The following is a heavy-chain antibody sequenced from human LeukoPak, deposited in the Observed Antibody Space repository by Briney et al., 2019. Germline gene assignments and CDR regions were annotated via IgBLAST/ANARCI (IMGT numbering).Heavy chain of an antibody. Sequence: PGGSLRLSCAASGFTFSSYGMHWVRQAPGKGLEWVAFIRYDGSNKYYVDSVKGRFTISRDNSKNTLYLQMNSLRAEDTAVYYCAKDLSSSWYYFDYWGQGTLVTVSS. J-gene: IGHJ4*02. CDR3: AKDLSSSWYYFDY. CDR1: GFTFSSYG. V-gene: IGHV3-30*02. D-gene: IGHD6-13*01. CDR2: IRYDGSNK.